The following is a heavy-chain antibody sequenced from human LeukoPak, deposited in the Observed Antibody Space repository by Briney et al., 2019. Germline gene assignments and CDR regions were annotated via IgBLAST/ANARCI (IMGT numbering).Heavy chain of an antibody. CDR1: GFTFSSYE. D-gene: IGHD6-13*01. CDR3: ARKGVATTTSHFDY. Sequence: GGSLRLSCAASGFTFSSYEMNWVRQAPGKGLEWVSSISSSSSYIYYADSVKGRFTISRDNAKNSLYLQMNSLRAEDTAVYYCARKGVATTTSHFDYWGQGTLVTVSS. V-gene: IGHV3-21*01. J-gene: IGHJ4*02. CDR2: ISSSSSYI.